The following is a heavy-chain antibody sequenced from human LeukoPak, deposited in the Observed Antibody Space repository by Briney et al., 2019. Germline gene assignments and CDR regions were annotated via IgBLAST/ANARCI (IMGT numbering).Heavy chain of an antibody. CDR3: ARAMVRGIPFDY. CDR2: ISNDGNTK. V-gene: IGHV3-30-3*01. D-gene: IGHD3-10*01. Sequence: GGSLRLSCAASGFAFSTYAMHWVRQAPGKGPQWMTVISNDGNTKYYADSVKGRFIISRDNSKSTLYLQINSLSAEDTAVYYCARAMVRGIPFDYWGQGTLVTVSS. CDR1: GFAFSTYA. J-gene: IGHJ4*02.